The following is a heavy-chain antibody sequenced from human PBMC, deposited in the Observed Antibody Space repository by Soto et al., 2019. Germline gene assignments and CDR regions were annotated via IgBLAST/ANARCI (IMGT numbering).Heavy chain of an antibody. CDR1: GGSFSGYY. V-gene: IGHV4-34*01. CDR2: INHSGST. CDR3: ARGAPKFSLLWFGELSLTSGSYYDY. D-gene: IGHD3-10*01. Sequence: SETLSLTCAVYGGSFSGYYWSWIRQPPGKGLEWIGEINHSGSTNYNPSLKSRVTISVDTSKNQFSLKLSSVTAADTAVYYCARGAPKFSLLWFGELSLTSGSYYDYWGQGTLVTVSS. J-gene: IGHJ4*02.